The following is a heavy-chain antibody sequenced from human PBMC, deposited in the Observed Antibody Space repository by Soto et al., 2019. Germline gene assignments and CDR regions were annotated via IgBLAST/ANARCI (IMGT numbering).Heavy chain of an antibody. Sequence: QVQLQESGPGLVKPSQTLSLTCTVSGGSISSGGDYWSWIRQHPGKGLERIGYIYYSGSTYYNPSLKSRVTISVDTSKNQFSLKLSSVTAADTAVYYCARDRASAAYYYYGMDVWGQGTTVTVSS. J-gene: IGHJ6*02. CDR2: IYYSGST. CDR3: ARDRASAAYYYYGMDV. V-gene: IGHV4-31*03. CDR1: GGSISSGGDY. D-gene: IGHD2-15*01.